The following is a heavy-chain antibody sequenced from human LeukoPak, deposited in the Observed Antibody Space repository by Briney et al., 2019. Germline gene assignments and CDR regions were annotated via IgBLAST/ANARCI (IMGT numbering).Heavy chain of an antibody. V-gene: IGHV1-69*13. J-gene: IGHJ4*02. Sequence: SVKVSCKASGGTFISYAISWVRQAPGQGLEWLGGIIPIFGTANYAQKFQGGVTITADESTSTAYMELSSLRSEDTAVYYCASAYSNYIYYFDYWGQGTLVTVSS. CDR2: IIPIFGTA. CDR1: GGTFISYA. D-gene: IGHD4-11*01. CDR3: ASAYSNYIYYFDY.